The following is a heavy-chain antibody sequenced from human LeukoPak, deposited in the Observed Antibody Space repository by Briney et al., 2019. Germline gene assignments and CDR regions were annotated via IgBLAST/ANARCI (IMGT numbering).Heavy chain of an antibody. CDR1: GGTFSSYA. D-gene: IGHD4-17*01. CDR2: IIPIFGTA. Sequence: ASVKVSCKASGGTFSSYAISWVRQAPGQGLEWMGGIIPIFGTANYAQKFQGRVTITADESTSTAYMELSSLRSEDTAVYYCAREDTNDYGDYGVDYWGQGTLVTVSS. CDR3: AREDTNDYGDYGVDY. V-gene: IGHV1-69*13. J-gene: IGHJ4*02.